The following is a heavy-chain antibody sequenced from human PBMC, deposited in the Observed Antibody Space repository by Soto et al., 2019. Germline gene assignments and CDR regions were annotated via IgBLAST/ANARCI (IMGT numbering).Heavy chain of an antibody. CDR2: IWYDGSNK. CDR1: GFTFSSYG. V-gene: IGHV3-33*01. Sequence: QVQLVESGGGVVQPGRSLRLSCAASGFTFSSYGMHWVRQAPGKGLEWVAVIWYDGSNKYYADSVKGRFTISRDNSKNTLYLQMNSLRAEDTAVYYCARDQLYLGSSWFFDYWGQGTLVTVSS. D-gene: IGHD6-13*01. J-gene: IGHJ4*02. CDR3: ARDQLYLGSSWFFDY.